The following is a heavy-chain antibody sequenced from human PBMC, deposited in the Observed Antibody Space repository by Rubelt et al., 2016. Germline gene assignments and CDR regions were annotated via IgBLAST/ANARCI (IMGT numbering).Heavy chain of an antibody. CDR3: ARDCSGGSSDY. Sequence: QLQLQESGPGLVKPSETLSLTCTVSGGSISSSSYYWGWIRQPPGKGLAWIGSIYYSGSTYYNPSLKSRVTISVDTSKNQFSLKLSSVTAADTAVYYCARDCSGGSSDYWGQGTLVTVSS. J-gene: IGHJ4*02. V-gene: IGHV4-39*07. D-gene: IGHD2-15*01. CDR2: IYYSGST. CDR1: GGSISSSSYY.